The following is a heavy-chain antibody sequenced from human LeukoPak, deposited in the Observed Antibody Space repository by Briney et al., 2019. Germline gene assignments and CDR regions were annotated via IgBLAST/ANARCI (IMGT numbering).Heavy chain of an antibody. Sequence: SETLSPTCTVSGGSISSYYWSWIRQPPGKGLEWIGYIYYSGSTNYNPSLRSRVTISVDTSKNRFSLKLSSVTAADTAVYYCARDEAGGRFDPWGQGTLVTVSS. D-gene: IGHD1-26*01. CDR2: IYYSGST. J-gene: IGHJ5*02. V-gene: IGHV4-59*01. CDR3: ARDEAGGRFDP. CDR1: GGSISSYY.